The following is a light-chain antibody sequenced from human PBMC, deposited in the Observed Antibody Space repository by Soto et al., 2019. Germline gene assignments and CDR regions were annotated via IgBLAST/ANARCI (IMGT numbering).Light chain of an antibody. J-gene: IGKJ1*01. Sequence: DIQMTQSPSTLSASVGDRVTITCRASQSITNWLAWYQQKPGKAPKLLIYKASNLETGVPSRFSGSGSGTEFTLNISSLQPDDFATYYCQQYITYSPWTFGQGTKVDFK. V-gene: IGKV1-5*03. CDR1: QSITNW. CDR3: QQYITYSPWT. CDR2: KAS.